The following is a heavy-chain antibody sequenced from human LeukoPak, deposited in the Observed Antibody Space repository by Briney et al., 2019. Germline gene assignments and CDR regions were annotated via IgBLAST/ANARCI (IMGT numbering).Heavy chain of an antibody. CDR1: GGSISSSNW. CDR2: IYHSGST. CDR3: ARDGTFCGGDCNDAFDI. D-gene: IGHD2-21*02. Sequence: SGTLSLTCAVSGGSISSSNWWCWVRQPPGKGLEWIGEIYHSGSTNYNPSLKSRVTISVDKSKNQFSLKLSSVTAADTAVYYCARDGTFCGGDCNDAFDIWGQGTMVTVSS. J-gene: IGHJ3*02. V-gene: IGHV4-4*02.